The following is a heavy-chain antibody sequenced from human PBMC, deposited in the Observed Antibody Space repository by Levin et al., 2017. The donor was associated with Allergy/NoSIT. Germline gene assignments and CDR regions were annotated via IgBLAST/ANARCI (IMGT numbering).Heavy chain of an antibody. V-gene: IGHV3-7*03. J-gene: IGHJ4*02. Sequence: GESLKISCAASGFTFSSYWMSWVRQAPGKGLEWVANIKQDGSEKYYVDSVKGRFTISRDNAKNSLYLQMNSLRAEDTAVYYCARVRWWYRYFDYWGQGTLVTVSS. D-gene: IGHD2-15*01. CDR1: GFTFSSYW. CDR3: ARVRWWYRYFDY. CDR2: IKQDGSEK.